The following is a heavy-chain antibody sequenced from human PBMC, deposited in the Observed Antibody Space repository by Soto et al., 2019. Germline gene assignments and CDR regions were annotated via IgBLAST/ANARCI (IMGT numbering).Heavy chain of an antibody. J-gene: IGHJ5*02. V-gene: IGHV1-69*10. CDR2: IIPILGIA. Sequence: ASVKVSCKASGGTFSSYAISWVRQAPGQGLEWMGGIIPILGIANYAQKFQGRVTITADKSTSTAYMELSSLRSEDTDVYYCARDQCSSTSCYMYNWFDPWGQGTLVTVSS. D-gene: IGHD2-2*01. CDR1: GGTFSSYA. CDR3: ARDQCSSTSCYMYNWFDP.